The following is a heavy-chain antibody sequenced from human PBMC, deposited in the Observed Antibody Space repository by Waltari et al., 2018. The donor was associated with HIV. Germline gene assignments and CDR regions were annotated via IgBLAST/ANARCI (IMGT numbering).Heavy chain of an antibody. CDR1: GYTFTSYY. CDR2: INPSGGST. D-gene: IGHD3-22*01. Sequence: QVQLVQSGAEVKKPGASVKVSCKASGYTFTSYYIHWVRQAPGQGLEWMGIINPSGGSTNYAQKFQGRVTMTRDTSTSTVYMELSSLRSEDTAVYYCASTPYYYDSSGYFPFDNWGQGTLVTVSS. V-gene: IGHV1-46*01. J-gene: IGHJ4*02. CDR3: ASTPYYYDSSGYFPFDN.